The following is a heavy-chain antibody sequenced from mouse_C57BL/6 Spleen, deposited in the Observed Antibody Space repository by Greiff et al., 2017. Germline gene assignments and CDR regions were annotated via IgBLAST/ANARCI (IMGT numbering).Heavy chain of an antibody. CDR1: GFTFSSYG. Sequence: EVKVVESGGDLVKPGASLKLSCAASGFTFSSYGMSWVRQTPDKRLGWVATISRGGSYTYYPDSVKGRFTISRDTAKNTLYLQMSSLKSEDTAMYYCARQGSSNYLYDMGYWGQGTSVTASS. D-gene: IGHD2-5*01. CDR2: ISRGGSYT. J-gene: IGHJ4*01. CDR3: ARQGSSNYLYDMGY. V-gene: IGHV5-6*01.